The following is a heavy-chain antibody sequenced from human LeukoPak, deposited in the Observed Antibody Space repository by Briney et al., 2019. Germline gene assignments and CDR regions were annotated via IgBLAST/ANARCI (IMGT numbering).Heavy chain of an antibody. CDR1: GGSISSGGYY. D-gene: IGHD3-9*01. CDR3: ARAPDDDILTGFDY. CDR2: IYYSGST. J-gene: IGHJ4*02. V-gene: IGHV4-31*03. Sequence: PSETLSLTCTVSGGSISSGGYYWSWIRQHPGKGLEWIGYIYYSGSTYYNPSLKSRVTISVDTSKNQFSLKLSSVTAADTAVYYCARAPDDDILTGFDYWGQGTLVTVSS.